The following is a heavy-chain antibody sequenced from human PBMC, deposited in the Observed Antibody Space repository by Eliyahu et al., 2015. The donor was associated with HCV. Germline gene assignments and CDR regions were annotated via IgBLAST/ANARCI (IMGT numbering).Heavy chain of an antibody. J-gene: IGHJ4*02. CDR3: ARDEGGVGVDF. D-gene: IGHD3-10*01. Sequence: QVQLXESGGGLVRPGGSXRLSCIXSGFKFSDYYMGWLRQAPGKGPEWLSYVSSSAYTIQYADSVRGRFTVSRDNAKNSLYLQLNSLRAEDTALYFCARDEGGVGVDFWGQGTLVTVSS. CDR2: VSSSAYTI. V-gene: IGHV3-11*01. CDR1: GFKFSDYY.